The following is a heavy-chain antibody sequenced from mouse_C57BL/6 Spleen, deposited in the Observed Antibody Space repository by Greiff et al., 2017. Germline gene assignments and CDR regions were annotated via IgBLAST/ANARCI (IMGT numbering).Heavy chain of an antibody. CDR3: AREGGDGNPSY. Sequence: QVQLQQPGAELVKPGASVKLSCKASGYTFTSYWMQWVKQRPGQGLEWIGEIDPSDSYTNYNPTFKGTATLTVDTSSSTAYMQLSSLTSEDSAVYDCAREGGDGNPSYWGQGTLVTVSA. CDR1: GYTFTSYW. CDR2: IDPSDSYT. J-gene: IGHJ3*01. V-gene: IGHV1-50*01. D-gene: IGHD2-1*01.